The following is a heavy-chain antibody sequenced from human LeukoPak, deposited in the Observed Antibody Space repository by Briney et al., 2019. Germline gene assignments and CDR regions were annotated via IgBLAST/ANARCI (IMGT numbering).Heavy chain of an antibody. CDR2: INPSGGST. D-gene: IGHD3-10*01. J-gene: IGHJ5*02. Sequence: GASVKVSCKASGYTFTGYYMHWVRQAPGQGLEWMGIINPSGGSTSYAQKFQGRVTMTRDTSTSTVYMELSSLRSEDTAVYYCARDISPQFGELSMLFDPWGQGTLVTVSS. CDR3: ARDISPQFGELSMLFDP. CDR1: GYTFTGYY. V-gene: IGHV1-46*01.